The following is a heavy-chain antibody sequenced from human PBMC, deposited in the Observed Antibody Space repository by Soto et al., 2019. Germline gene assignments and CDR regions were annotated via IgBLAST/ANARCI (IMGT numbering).Heavy chain of an antibody. V-gene: IGHV3-30*18. CDR2: ISYDGSNK. CDR1: GFTFSSYG. J-gene: IGHJ4*02. CDR3: AKDYQFAWYGQHCTNGVCPGYFDY. Sequence: QVQLVESGGGVVQPGRSLRLSCAASGFTFSSYGMHWVRQAPGKGLEWVADISYDGSNKYYADSVKGRFTISRDNSKNTLYLQMNSLRAEDTAVYYCAKDYQFAWYGQHCTNGVCPGYFDYWGQGTLVTVSS. D-gene: IGHD2-8*01.